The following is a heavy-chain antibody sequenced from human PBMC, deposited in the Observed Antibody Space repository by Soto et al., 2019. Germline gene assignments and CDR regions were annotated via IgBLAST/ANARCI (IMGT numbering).Heavy chain of an antibody. CDR3: AKTSRAMVFNY. D-gene: IGHD5-18*01. V-gene: IGHV3-23*01. CDR1: GFTFSSYA. Sequence: SLRLSCAASGFTFSSYAMSWVRQAPGKGLEWVSAISGNSGGTYYADSVKGRFTISRDNSKNALYLQMNSLRAEDTAVYYCAKTSRAMVFNYWGQGTLVTVSS. CDR2: ISGNSGGT. J-gene: IGHJ4*02.